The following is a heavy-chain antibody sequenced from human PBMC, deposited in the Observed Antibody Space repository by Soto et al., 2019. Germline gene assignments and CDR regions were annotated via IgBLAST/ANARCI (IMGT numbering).Heavy chain of an antibody. J-gene: IGHJ6*03. V-gene: IGHV3-23*01. CDR3: AKNGCSYPACYPYYYYVDV. Sequence: EVQLLESGGGLVQPGGSLRLSCAASGFRLSDSAVSWVRQAPGKGLEWVSSLTVTGDSAFYSDSVMGRFTISRDISKSTLYLQMNSLRAEDTAVYYCAKNGCSYPACYPYYYYVDVWGRGTTVTVSS. CDR1: GFRLSDSA. CDR2: LTVTGDSA. D-gene: IGHD2-15*01.